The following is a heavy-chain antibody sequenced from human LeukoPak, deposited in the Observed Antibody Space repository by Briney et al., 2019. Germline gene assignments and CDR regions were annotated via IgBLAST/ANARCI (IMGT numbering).Heavy chain of an antibody. V-gene: IGHV3-23*01. J-gene: IGHJ4*02. Sequence: GGSLRLSRAASGFTFSNVWMSWVRQAPGKGLEWVSAISGSGGSTYYADSVKGRFTISRDNSKNTLYLQMNSLRAEDTAVYYCARGRGYDYSDYWGQGTLVTVSS. CDR3: ARGRGYDYSDY. D-gene: IGHD6-13*01. CDR2: ISGSGGST. CDR1: GFTFSNVW.